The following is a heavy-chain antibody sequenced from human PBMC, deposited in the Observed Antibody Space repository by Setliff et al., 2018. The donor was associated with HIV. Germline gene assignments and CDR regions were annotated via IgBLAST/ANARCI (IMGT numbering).Heavy chain of an antibody. V-gene: IGHV5-51*01. CDR2: IFPGDSGT. Sequence: PGESLKISCTGSGYSFTNYWIGWVRQMPGKGLEWMGIIFPGDSGTRYSPSFQGQVTISADTSISTAYLQWRSLKASDTAMYYCARQPGRAAMGRENYYYYYMDVWGKGTTVTVS. CDR1: GYSFTNYW. CDR3: ARQPGRAAMGRENYYYYYMDV. D-gene: IGHD2-2*01. J-gene: IGHJ6*03.